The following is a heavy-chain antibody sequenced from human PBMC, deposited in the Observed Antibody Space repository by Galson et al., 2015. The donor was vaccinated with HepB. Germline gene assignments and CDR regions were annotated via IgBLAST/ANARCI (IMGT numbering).Heavy chain of an antibody. CDR3: ARTQSNGGIAIDYFDL. CDR1: RFPFSPYW. CDR2: IKKDVTEK. J-gene: IGHJ4*02. V-gene: IGHV3-7*03. Sequence: SLRLSCAASRFPFSPYWMSWVRQAPGKGLEWVAYIKKDVTEKYYVDSVKGRFTISRDNAMNSLYLHMSGLRAEDTAVYYCARTQSNGGIAIDYFDLWGQGTLVTVSS. D-gene: IGHD2-21*01.